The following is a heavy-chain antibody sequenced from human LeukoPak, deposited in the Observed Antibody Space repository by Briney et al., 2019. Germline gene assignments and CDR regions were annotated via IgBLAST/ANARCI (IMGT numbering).Heavy chain of an antibody. D-gene: IGHD3-3*01. CDR2: FFRGGST. J-gene: IGHJ4*02. CDR3: ARYDSRGSGSTQLEY. CDR1: GYSISIAYY. Sequence: SETLSLTCAVSGYSISIAYYWGWIRQPPGKGLEWIGRFFRGGSTSYNPSLKSRLTMSMDTSKNQFSLQLTSVTAADTAVYYCARYDSRGSGSTQLEYWGQGILVTISS. V-gene: IGHV4-38-2*01.